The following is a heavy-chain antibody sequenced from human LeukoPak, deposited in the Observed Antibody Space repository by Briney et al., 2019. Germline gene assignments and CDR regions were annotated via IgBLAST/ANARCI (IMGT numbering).Heavy chain of an antibody. CDR1: GGAFSSYA. V-gene: IGHV1-69*13. Sequence: GASVKVSCKASGGAFSSYAINWVRQAPGQGLEWMGGIIAIFGTANYAQKFQGRVTITADESTSTAYMELSSLRSEDTAVYYCAREDRWDYYDSSGSFDYWGQGTPVTVSS. D-gene: IGHD3-22*01. CDR2: IIAIFGTA. CDR3: AREDRWDYYDSSGSFDY. J-gene: IGHJ4*02.